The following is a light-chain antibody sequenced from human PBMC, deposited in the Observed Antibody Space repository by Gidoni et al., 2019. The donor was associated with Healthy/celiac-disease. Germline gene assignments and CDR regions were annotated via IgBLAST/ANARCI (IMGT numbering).Light chain of an antibody. Sequence: IQIPQSPSSLSASVGDRVTITCRASQSISSYLNWYQQKPGKDPKLLIYAASSLQSGFPSRFSGSGSGTDFTLTISSLQPEDFATYYCQQSYSTPPDTFXXXTKLEIK. CDR2: AAS. CDR1: QSISSY. J-gene: IGKJ2*01. CDR3: QQSYSTPPDT. V-gene: IGKV1-39*01.